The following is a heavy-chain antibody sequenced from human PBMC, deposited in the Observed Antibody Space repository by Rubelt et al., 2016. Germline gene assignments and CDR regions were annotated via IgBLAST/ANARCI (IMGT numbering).Heavy chain of an antibody. V-gene: IGHV4-39*07. CDR2: IYYSGST. CDR3: ARGGRWIQLWPHFDY. Sequence: GKGLEWIGSIYYSGSTNYNPSLKSRVTISVDTSKNQFSLKLSSVTAADTAVYYCARGGRWIQLWPHFDYWGQGTLVTVSS. D-gene: IGHD5-18*01. J-gene: IGHJ4*02.